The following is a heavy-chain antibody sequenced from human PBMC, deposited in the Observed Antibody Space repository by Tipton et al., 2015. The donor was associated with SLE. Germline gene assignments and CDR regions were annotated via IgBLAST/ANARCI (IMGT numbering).Heavy chain of an antibody. CDR1: DGSIRSTNYY. V-gene: IGHV4-39*07. Sequence: TLSLTCTVSDGSIRSTNYYWGWIRQPPGKGLEWIGSIFYTGSTYYNPSLKSRVSFSIDTSKHQFSLKLNSVTAADTAVYYCAGLPVLTTQDDAFDIWGQGTMVIVSS. CDR2: IFYTGST. CDR3: AGLPVLTTQDDAFDI. D-gene: IGHD4-17*01. J-gene: IGHJ3*02.